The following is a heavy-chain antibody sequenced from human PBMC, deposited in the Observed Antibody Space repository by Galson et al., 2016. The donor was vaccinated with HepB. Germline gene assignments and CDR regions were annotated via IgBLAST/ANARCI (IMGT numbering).Heavy chain of an antibody. Sequence: SLRLSCAASGSTVSNNYMTWVRQAPGKELEWVSRVYSGGVTNYADSVKGRFTTSRDSSKNTLYLQMNSLRVEDTAVYHCATSPSVGIWGQGTLVTVSS. J-gene: IGHJ4*02. CDR3: ATSPSVGI. CDR2: VYSGGVT. D-gene: IGHD5/OR15-5a*01. CDR1: GSTVSNNY. V-gene: IGHV3-53*01.